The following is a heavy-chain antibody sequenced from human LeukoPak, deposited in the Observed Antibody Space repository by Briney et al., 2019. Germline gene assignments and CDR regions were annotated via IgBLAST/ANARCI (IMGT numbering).Heavy chain of an antibody. V-gene: IGHV6-1*01. D-gene: IGHD3-3*01. J-gene: IGHJ4*02. Sequence: SQTLSLTCAISGDSVSSNSAAWNWIRQSPSRGLEWLGRTYYRSKWYNDYAVSVKSRITINPDTSKNQFSLQLNSVTPEDTAVYYCARDRATIFGVVTTDYFDYWGQGALVTVSS. CDR3: ARDRATIFGVVTTDYFDY. CDR2: TYYRSKWYN. CDR1: GDSVSSNSAA.